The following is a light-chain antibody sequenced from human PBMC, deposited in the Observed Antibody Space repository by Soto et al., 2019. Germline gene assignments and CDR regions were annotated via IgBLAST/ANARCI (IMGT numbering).Light chain of an antibody. CDR3: QFYDSSLSALYV. CDR2: GNS. CDR1: SSNIGAGYD. J-gene: IGLJ1*01. Sequence: QSVLTQPPSVSGAPGQRVTISCTGSSSNIGAGYDVHWYQQLPGTAPKLLIYGNSNRPSGVPDRFSGSKSGTSASLAITGFQAEDEADYYCQFYDSSLSALYVFGTGTKLAVL. V-gene: IGLV1-40*01.